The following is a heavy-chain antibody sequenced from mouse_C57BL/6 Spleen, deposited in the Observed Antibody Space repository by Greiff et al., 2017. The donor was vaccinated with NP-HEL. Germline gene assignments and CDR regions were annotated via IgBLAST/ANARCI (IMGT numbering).Heavy chain of an antibody. CDR1: GYAFSSSW. V-gene: IGHV1-82*01. D-gene: IGHD2-13*01. J-gene: IGHJ3*01. CDR3: AAGELGRFAY. Sequence: VQLQQSGPELVKPGASVKISCKASGYAFSSSWMNWVKQRPGKGLEWIGRIYPGDGDTNYNGKFKGKATLTADKSSSTAYMQLSSLTSEDPAVYCGAAGELGRFAYWGQGTLVTVSA. CDR2: IYPGDGDT.